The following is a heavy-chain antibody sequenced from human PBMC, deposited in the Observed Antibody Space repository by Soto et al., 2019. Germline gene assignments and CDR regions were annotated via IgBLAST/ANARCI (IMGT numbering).Heavy chain of an antibody. J-gene: IGHJ4*02. CDR3: ARGLNYYGSGSLYYFDY. Sequence: GGSLRLSCAASGFTFSSYSMNWVRQAPGKGLEWVSSISSSSSYIYYADSVKGRFTISRDNAKNSRYLQMNSLRAEDTAVYYCARGLNYYGSGSLYYFDYWGQGTLVTVSS. CDR2: ISSSSSYI. V-gene: IGHV3-21*01. CDR1: GFTFSSYS. D-gene: IGHD3-10*01.